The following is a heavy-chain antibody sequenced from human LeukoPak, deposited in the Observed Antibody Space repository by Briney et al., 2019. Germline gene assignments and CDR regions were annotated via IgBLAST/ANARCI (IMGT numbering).Heavy chain of an antibody. V-gene: IGHV3-23*01. Sequence: GGSLRLSCAASGFTFSSYAMSWVRQAPGKGLGWVSAISGSGGSTYYADSVKGRFTISRDNSKNTLYLQMNSLRAEDTAVYYCARERWLQSGYFDYWGQGTLVTVSS. CDR1: GFTFSSYA. J-gene: IGHJ4*02. CDR2: ISGSGGST. CDR3: ARERWLQSGYFDY. D-gene: IGHD4-4*01.